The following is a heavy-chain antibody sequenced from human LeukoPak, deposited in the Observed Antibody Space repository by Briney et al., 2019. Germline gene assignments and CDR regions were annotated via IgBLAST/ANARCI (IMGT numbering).Heavy chain of an antibody. D-gene: IGHD3-22*01. CDR1: GGSISTYY. CDR2: IYYRGST. V-gene: IGHV4-59*01. J-gene: IGHJ4*02. Sequence: KPSETLSLTCTVSGGSISTYYWNWIRQPPGKGLEWIGYIYYRGSTNYNPSLKSRVTISVDTSKNQFSLKLSSVTAADTAVYYCARLSGYSSGHYYSDYWGQGTLVTVSS. CDR3: ARLSGYSSGHYYSDY.